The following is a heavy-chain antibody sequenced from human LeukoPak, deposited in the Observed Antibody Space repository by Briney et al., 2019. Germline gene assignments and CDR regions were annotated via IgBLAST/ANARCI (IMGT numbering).Heavy chain of an antibody. CDR1: GGSLSSYY. V-gene: IGHV4-59*08. CDR2: IYYSGST. D-gene: IGHD1-26*01. Sequence: SETLSLTCTASGGSLSSYYWSWIRQPPGKGLEWIGYIYYSGSTNYHPSLKSRVTISVDTSKNQFSLKLSSVTAADTAVYYCARLQVGATGYYFDYWGQGTLVTVSS. CDR3: ARLQVGATGYYFDY. J-gene: IGHJ4*02.